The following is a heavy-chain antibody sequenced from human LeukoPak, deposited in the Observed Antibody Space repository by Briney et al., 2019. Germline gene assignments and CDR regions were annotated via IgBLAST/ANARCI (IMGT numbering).Heavy chain of an antibody. V-gene: IGHV3-21*01. CDR3: ASQDYVWGSFRF. CDR1: GFPFSRYS. D-gene: IGHD3-16*02. Sequence: PGGSLRLSCAASGFPFSRYSMSWVRQAPGKGLEWVASISGSSSNKHYADSVKGRLTISRDNAKDSLFLQLSSLRAEDTAVYYCASQDYVWGSFRFWGQGTPATVSS. CDR2: ISGSSSNK. J-gene: IGHJ4*02.